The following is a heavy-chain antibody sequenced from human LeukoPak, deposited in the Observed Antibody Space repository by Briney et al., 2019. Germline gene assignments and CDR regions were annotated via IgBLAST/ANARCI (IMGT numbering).Heavy chain of an antibody. CDR1: GFTFSSYE. D-gene: IGHD4-11*01. V-gene: IGHV3-48*03. CDR3: ARFHDYSNYGRYYYYGMDV. J-gene: IGHJ6*02. Sequence: PGGSLRLSCAASGFTFSSYEMNWVRQAPGKGLEWVSYISSSGSTIYYADSVEGRFTISRDNAKNSLYLQMNSLRAEDTAVYYCARFHDYSNYGRYYYYGMDVWGQGTTVTVSS. CDR2: ISSSGSTI.